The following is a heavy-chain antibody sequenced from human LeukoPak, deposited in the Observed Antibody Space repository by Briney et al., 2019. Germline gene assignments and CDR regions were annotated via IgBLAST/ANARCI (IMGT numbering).Heavy chain of an antibody. V-gene: IGHV3-30*18. CDR1: GFTFSSYG. CDR3: AKNAAGLNHYYYYGMDV. Sequence: GGSLRLSCAASGFTFSSYGMHWGRQAPGKGLEWVAVISYDGSNKYYADSVKGRFTISRDNSKNTLYLQMNSLRAEDTAVYYCAKNAAGLNHYYYYGMDVWGQGTTVTVSS. J-gene: IGHJ6*02. CDR2: ISYDGSNK. D-gene: IGHD6-13*01.